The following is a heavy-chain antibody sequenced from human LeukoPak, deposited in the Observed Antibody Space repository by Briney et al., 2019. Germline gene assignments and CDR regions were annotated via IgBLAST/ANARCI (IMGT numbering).Heavy chain of an antibody. J-gene: IGHJ4*02. V-gene: IGHV3-49*04. Sequence: PGGSLRLSCTASGFTFGDYAMTWVRQAPGKGLEWVGFIRSKVYGGTPEYAASVKGRFTISRDDSKGIAYLQTNSLKTEDTAVYYCTRDQTPYYWGQGTLVTVSS. CDR1: GFTFGDYA. CDR2: IRSKVYGGTP. CDR3: TRDQTPYY.